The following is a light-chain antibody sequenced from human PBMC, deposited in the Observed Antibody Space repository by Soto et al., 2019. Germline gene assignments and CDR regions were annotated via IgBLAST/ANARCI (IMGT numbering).Light chain of an antibody. CDR2: EVS. V-gene: IGLV2-8*01. J-gene: IGLJ1*01. CDR1: SSDVGGYNY. Sequence: QSVLTQPPSASGSPGQSVTISCTGTSSDVGGYNYVSWYQQHPGKAPKLMIYEVSKRSSGVPDRFSASKSGNTASLTVSGLQSEDEADYYCSSYAGSKTLFGTGTKVTVL. CDR3: SSYAGSKTL.